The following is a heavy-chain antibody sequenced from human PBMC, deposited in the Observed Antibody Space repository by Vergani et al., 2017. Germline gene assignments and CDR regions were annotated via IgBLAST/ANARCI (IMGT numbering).Heavy chain of an antibody. CDR1: GYSIGSGFY. J-gene: IGHJ6*02. D-gene: IGHD2-8*01. Sequence: QVRLEESGPGLVKPSETLSLTCSVSGYSIGSGFYWAWIRQSPGEGLQWLTSIHNRGKTYHNPSLKSRVSVSLDTSKNRFSLNLTSVTVADTAVYYCARSRPYCTSGGCPDNYGMDVWGQGATVTVSS. V-gene: IGHV4-38-2*01. CDR3: ARSRPYCTSGGCPDNYGMDV. CDR2: IHNRGKT.